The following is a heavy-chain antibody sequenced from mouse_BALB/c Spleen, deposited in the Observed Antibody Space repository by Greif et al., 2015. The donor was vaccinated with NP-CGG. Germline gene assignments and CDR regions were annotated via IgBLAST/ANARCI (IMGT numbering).Heavy chain of an antibody. Sequence: EVKLMESGGGLVQPGGSLRLSCATSGFTFSDFYMEWVRQPPGKRLGWIAASRNKANDYTTEYSASVKGRFIVSRDTSQSILYLQMNALRAEDTAIYYCARDDGYYWYFDVWGAGTTVTVSS. J-gene: IGHJ1*01. CDR2: SRNKANDYTT. D-gene: IGHD2-2*01. CDR1: GFTFSDFY. CDR3: ARDDGYYWYFDV. V-gene: IGHV7-1*02.